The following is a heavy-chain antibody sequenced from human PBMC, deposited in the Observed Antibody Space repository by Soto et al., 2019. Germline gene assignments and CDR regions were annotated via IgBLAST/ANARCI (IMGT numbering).Heavy chain of an antibody. D-gene: IGHD6-19*01. Sequence: EVQLVESGGGLVQPGGSLRLSCAASGFTFSSYWMSWVRQAPGKGLEWVANIKQDGSEKYYVDSVKGRFTISRDNAKNSLYLQMNSLIAEDTAVYYCARARPGIAVAGDCMDVWGKGTTVTVSS. CDR3: ARARPGIAVAGDCMDV. V-gene: IGHV3-7*03. J-gene: IGHJ6*03. CDR1: GFTFSSYW. CDR2: IKQDGSEK.